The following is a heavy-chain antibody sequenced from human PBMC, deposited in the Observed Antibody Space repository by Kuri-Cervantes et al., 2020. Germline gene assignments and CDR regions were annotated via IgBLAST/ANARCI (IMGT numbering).Heavy chain of an antibody. J-gene: IGHJ6*02. Sequence: SETLSLTCTVSGGSISSYYWSWIRQPPGKGLEWIGYIYYSGSTNYNPSLKSRVTISVDKSKNQFSLNLSSVTAADTAVYYCARGPYYYDSSGYYYDYYYYGMDVWGQGTTVTCSS. CDR1: GGSISSYY. CDR2: IYYSGST. D-gene: IGHD3-22*01. V-gene: IGHV4-59*12. CDR3: ARGPYYYDSSGYYYDYYYYGMDV.